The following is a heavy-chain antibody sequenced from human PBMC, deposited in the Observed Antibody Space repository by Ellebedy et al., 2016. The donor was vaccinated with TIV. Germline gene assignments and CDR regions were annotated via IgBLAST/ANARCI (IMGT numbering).Heavy chain of an antibody. CDR2: IYYSGST. Sequence: MPSETLSLTCIVSGGSISNYYWSWIRQPPGKGLEWIGSIYYSGSTNYNPSLKSRVTISVDTSKNQFSLKLSSVTAADTAVYYCARDAILRGIDYWGQGTLVTVSS. J-gene: IGHJ4*02. CDR1: GGSISNYY. D-gene: IGHD4-17*01. V-gene: IGHV4-59*12. CDR3: ARDAILRGIDY.